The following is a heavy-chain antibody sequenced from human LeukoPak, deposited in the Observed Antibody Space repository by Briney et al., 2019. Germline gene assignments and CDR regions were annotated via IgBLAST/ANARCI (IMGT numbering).Heavy chain of an antibody. J-gene: IGHJ4*02. Sequence: GESLKISCKGSGYSFTSYWIGWVRQMPGKGLEWMGIIYHGNSDTRYSPSFQGQVTISADKSTNTAYLQWSSLKASDTAMYYCARQPNIRPHRHYWGQGTLVTVSS. CDR1: GYSFTSYW. V-gene: IGHV5-51*01. CDR3: ARQPNIRPHRHY. CDR2: IYHGNSDT.